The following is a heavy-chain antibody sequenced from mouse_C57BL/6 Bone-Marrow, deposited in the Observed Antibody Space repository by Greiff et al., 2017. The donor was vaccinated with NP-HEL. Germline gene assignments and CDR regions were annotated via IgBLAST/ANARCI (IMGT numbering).Heavy chain of an antibody. V-gene: IGHV1-4*01. CDR2: INPSSGYT. CDR1: GYTFTSYT. CDR3: ARSYYDGSLAY. J-gene: IGHJ3*01. Sequence: QVQLQQSGAELARPGASVKMSCKASGYTFTSYTMHWVKQRPGQGLEWIGYINPSSGYTKYNQKFKDKATLTADKSSSTAYMQLSSLTSEDSAVYYCARSYYDGSLAYWGQGTLVTVSA. D-gene: IGHD1-1*01.